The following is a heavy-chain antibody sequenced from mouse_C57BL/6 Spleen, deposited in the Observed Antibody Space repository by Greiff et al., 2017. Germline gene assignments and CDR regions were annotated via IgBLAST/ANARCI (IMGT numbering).Heavy chain of an antibody. CDR2: IDPSDSYT. Sequence: QVQLQQPGAELVRPGTSVKLSCKASGYTFTSYWMHWVKQRPGQGLEWIGVIDPSDSYTNYNQKFKGKATLTVDTSSSTAYMQLSSLTSADSAVYYCARGRYDYDWFAYWGQGTLVTVSA. CDR1: GYTFTSYW. CDR3: ARGRYDYDWFAY. D-gene: IGHD2-4*01. V-gene: IGHV1-59*01. J-gene: IGHJ3*01.